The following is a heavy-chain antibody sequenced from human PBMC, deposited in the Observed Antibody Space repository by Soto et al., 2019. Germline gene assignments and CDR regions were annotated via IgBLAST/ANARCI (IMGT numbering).Heavy chain of an antibody. CDR1: GGTFSSYA. D-gene: IGHD6-13*01. J-gene: IGHJ4*02. CDR2: VIPIFGTA. V-gene: IGHV1-69*06. CDR3: ARVAAAGTHPPYDFDY. Sequence: SVKVSCKASGGTFSSYAISWVRQAPGQGLEWMGGVIPIFGTANYAQKFQGRVTITADKSTSTAYMELSSLRSEDTAVYYCARVAAAGTHPPYDFDYWGQGTRVTGSS.